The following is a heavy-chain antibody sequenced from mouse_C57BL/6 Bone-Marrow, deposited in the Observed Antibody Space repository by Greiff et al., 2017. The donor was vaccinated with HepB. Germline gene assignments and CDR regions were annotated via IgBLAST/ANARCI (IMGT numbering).Heavy chain of an antibody. CDR2: IYPGSGST. D-gene: IGHD2-4*01. Sequence: QVQLQQPGAELVKPGASVKMSCKASGYTFTSYWITWVKQRPGQGLEWIGDIYPGSGSTNYNEKFKGKATLTADKSSSTAYMQFSSLTSEDSAIYYCARGRVYYDYDGAMDYWGQGTSVTVSS. J-gene: IGHJ4*01. CDR3: ARGRVYYDYDGAMDY. V-gene: IGHV1-55*01. CDR1: GYTFTSYW.